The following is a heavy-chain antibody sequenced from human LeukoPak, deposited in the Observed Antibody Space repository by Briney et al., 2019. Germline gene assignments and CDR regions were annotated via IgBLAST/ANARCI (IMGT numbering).Heavy chain of an antibody. D-gene: IGHD2-15*01. CDR3: ARDLMVGAADGDF. CDR2: ISPNSGGT. J-gene: IGHJ4*02. V-gene: IGHV1-2*02. CDR1: GYTFAGYY. Sequence: ASVKVSCKASGYTFAGYYMHWVRQAPGQGHEWMGWISPNSGGTNYAQKFQGRVTMTRDTSISTAYMELSRLGSDDTAVYYCARDLMVGAADGDFWGQGTLVTVSS.